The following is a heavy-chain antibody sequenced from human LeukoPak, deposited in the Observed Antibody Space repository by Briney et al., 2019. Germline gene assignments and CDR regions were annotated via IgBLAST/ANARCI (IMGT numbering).Heavy chain of an antibody. CDR1: GFTFSTYG. D-gene: IGHD3-10*01. CDR3: AKTGSGSHYFDY. CDR2: ISGSGGST. V-gene: IGHV3-23*01. J-gene: IGHJ4*02. Sequence: PGGSLRLSCVASGFTFSTYGMSWVRQAPGKGLEWVSAISGSGGSTYYADSVKGRFTISRDNSKNTLYLQMNSLRAEDTAVYYCAKTGSGSHYFDYWGQGTLVTVSS.